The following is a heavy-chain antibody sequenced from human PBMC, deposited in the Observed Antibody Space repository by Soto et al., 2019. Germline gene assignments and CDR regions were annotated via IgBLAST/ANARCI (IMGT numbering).Heavy chain of an antibody. CDR2: ISDDGHNK. D-gene: IGHD3-10*02. CDR3: AKDLNVKTYVPYGMDV. Sequence: QVQLVESGGGVVQPGRSLSLSCAASQLTFNNYAMHWVRQAPGKGLEWVAVISDDGHNKYYADSVRGRFTISRDNSKNTVYLHMNSLRVDATAVYYCAKDLNVKTYVPYGMDVWGQGTTVTVSS. J-gene: IGHJ6*02. V-gene: IGHV3-30*18. CDR1: QLTFNNYA.